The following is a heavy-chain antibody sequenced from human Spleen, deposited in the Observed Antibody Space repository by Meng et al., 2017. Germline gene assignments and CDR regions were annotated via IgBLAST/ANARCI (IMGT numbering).Heavy chain of an antibody. J-gene: IGHJ5*02. CDR3: AHRRRLLGEITTVRGENWFDP. CDR1: GFSLSTSGMG. V-gene: IGHV2-5*01. Sequence: SGPTLVKPTQTLTLTCSFSGFSLSTSGMGVGWIRQPPGKALEWLALIYWNDDKRYSPSLKSRLTIIKDTSKNQVVLTMTNMDPVDTATYYCAHRRRLLGEITTVRGENWFDPWGQGTLVTVSS. D-gene: IGHD3-10*01. CDR2: IYWNDDK.